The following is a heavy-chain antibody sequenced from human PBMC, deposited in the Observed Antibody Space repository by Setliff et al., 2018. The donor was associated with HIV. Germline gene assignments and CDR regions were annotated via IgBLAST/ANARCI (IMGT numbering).Heavy chain of an antibody. D-gene: IGHD3-10*01. V-gene: IGHV4-59*11. Sequence: SETLSLTCTVSGGSISSHYWSWIRQSPGRGLEWIGYILGSGITNLNPSLWARVTISVDTSKNQFSLKLDSVTAADTAIYYCARVKDPGYIMEYYYGMDVWGQGTTVTVSS. CDR2: ILGSGIT. CDR3: ARVKDPGYIMEYYYGMDV. J-gene: IGHJ6*02. CDR1: GGSISSHY.